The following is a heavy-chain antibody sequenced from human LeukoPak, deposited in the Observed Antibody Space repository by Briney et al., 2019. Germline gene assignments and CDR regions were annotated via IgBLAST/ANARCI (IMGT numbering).Heavy chain of an antibody. CDR1: GFTFTNAW. V-gene: IGHV3-15*07. CDR2: IKSNSDGGTT. Sequence: TGGSLRLSCAASGFTFTNAWMNWVRQAPGKGLEWVGRIKSNSDGGTTDYAAPVKGRFTISRDDSKHTVYLQMDSLKIEDTAVYYCSTLLHWGQGALVTVSS. CDR3: STLLH. J-gene: IGHJ4*02.